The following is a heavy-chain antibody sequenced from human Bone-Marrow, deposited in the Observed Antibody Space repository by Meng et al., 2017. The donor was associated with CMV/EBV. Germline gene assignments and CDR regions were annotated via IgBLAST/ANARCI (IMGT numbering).Heavy chain of an antibody. Sequence: GGSLRLSCAASGFTFSNYWMSWVRQAPGKGPEWVANIKQDGSEIHYVDSVEGRFTISRDNAPNSLYLQMNSLRAEDTAVYYCARDIRWNYGPGYWGQGTLVTVSS. CDR1: GFTFSNYW. V-gene: IGHV3-7*01. D-gene: IGHD1-7*01. CDR3: ARDIRWNYGPGY. CDR2: IKQDGSEI. J-gene: IGHJ4*02.